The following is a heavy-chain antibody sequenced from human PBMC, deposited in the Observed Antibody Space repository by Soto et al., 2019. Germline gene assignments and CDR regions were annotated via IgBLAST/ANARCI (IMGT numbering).Heavy chain of an antibody. Sequence: QVQLVQSGAEVKKPGSSVKVSCKASGGTFSSYAISWVRQAPEQGLEWMGGIIPIFGTANYAQKFQGRVTITADESTSTAYMELSSLRSEDTAVYYCARGGITIFGVDYYYYYGMDVWGQGTTVTVSS. V-gene: IGHV1-69*01. CDR3: ARGGITIFGVDYYYYYGMDV. CDR1: GGTFSSYA. D-gene: IGHD3-3*01. CDR2: IIPIFGTA. J-gene: IGHJ6*02.